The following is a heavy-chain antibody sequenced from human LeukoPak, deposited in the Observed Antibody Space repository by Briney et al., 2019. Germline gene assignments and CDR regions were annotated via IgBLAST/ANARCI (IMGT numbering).Heavy chain of an antibody. CDR3: ARLGATDY. D-gene: IGHD5-12*01. CDR2: INHSGST. Sequence: SETLSLTCAVYGGSFSGYYWSWIRQPPGKGLEWIGEINHSGSTNYNPSLKSRVTISVDTSKNQFSLKLSSVTAADTAVYYCARLGATDYWGQGTLVTVSS. CDR1: GGSFSGYY. J-gene: IGHJ4*02. V-gene: IGHV4-34*01.